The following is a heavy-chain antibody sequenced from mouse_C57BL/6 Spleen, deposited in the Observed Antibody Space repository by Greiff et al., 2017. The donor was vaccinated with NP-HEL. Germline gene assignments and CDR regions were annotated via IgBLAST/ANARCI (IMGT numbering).Heavy chain of an antibody. CDR2: IYPGDGDT. CDR1: GYAFSSSW. V-gene: IGHV1-82*01. Sequence: QVQLKESGPELVKPGASVKISCKASGYAFSSSWMNWVKQRPGKGLEWIGRIYPGDGDTNYNGKFKGKATLTADKSSSTAYMQLSSLTSEDSAVYVCARGNDGYYVYFDYWGQGTTLTVSS. J-gene: IGHJ2*01. D-gene: IGHD2-3*01. CDR3: ARGNDGYYVYFDY.